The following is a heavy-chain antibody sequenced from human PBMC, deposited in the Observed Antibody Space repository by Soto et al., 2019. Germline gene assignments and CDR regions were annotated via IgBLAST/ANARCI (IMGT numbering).Heavy chain of an antibody. J-gene: IGHJ4*02. D-gene: IGHD4-17*01. CDR1: GGSFSGYY. CDR3: ARDRPDLGDSVHSLSDWVH. V-gene: IGHV4-34*01. Sequence: SETLSLTCAVYGGSFSGYYWSWIRQPPGKGLEWIGEINHSGSTNYNPSLKSRVTISVDTSKNQFSLKLSSVTAEDTAVYYCARDRPDLGDSVHSLSDWVHWGQGTLVTVSS. CDR2: INHSGST.